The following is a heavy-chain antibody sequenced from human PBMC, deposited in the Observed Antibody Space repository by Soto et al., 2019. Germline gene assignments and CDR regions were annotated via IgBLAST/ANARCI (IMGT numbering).Heavy chain of an antibody. V-gene: IGHV1-3*01. D-gene: IGHD3-3*01. CDR2: INAGHGDT. J-gene: IGHJ4*02. CDR3: ARGERNHDFWSGYFGRFDS. Sequence: QVQLVQSGTAVRKPGASVNVSCKASGYIITAYSIHWLRQAPGQRPGWVGWINAGHGDTKYSKRFHDRVTISRDTSANTAYMELTSLRSADTAVYYCARGERNHDFWSGYFGRFDSWGQGTLVTVSS. CDR1: GYIITAYS.